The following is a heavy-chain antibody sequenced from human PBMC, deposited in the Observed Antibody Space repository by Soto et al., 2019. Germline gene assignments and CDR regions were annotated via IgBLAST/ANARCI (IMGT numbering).Heavy chain of an antibody. V-gene: IGHV1-18*01. D-gene: IGHD5-12*01. CDR1: GYTFINYH. CDR2: INTYNGMT. J-gene: IGHJ4*02. Sequence: QVQLVQSGGEVKKPGASVTVSCKASGYTFINYHITWVRQAPGQGLEWMAWINTYNGMTDYAQRLQGRVTMTRDTSPSTAYMELRNLGSDDTAVYFCTQSPRSKMATDWGQGTLVTVSS. CDR3: TQSPRSKMATD.